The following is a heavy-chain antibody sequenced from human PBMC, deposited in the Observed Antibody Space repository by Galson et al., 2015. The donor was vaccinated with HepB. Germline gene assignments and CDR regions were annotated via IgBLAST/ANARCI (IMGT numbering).Heavy chain of an antibody. CDR2: ISYDGSKK. CDR1: GFTFSHYA. Sequence: SLRLSCAASGFTFSHYALHWVRQAPGKGLEWLAVISYDGSKKFYVDSVKGRVTISRDNSKNTLYLQMSSVRTEDTAVYYCARSYGDYSTSLDYWGQGTLVTVSS. V-gene: IGHV3-30-3*01. CDR3: ARSYGDYSTSLDY. D-gene: IGHD4-17*01. J-gene: IGHJ4*02.